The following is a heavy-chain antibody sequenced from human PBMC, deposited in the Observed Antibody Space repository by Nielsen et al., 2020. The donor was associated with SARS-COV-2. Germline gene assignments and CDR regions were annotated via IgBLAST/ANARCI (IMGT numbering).Heavy chain of an antibody. CDR1: GFRLSNYW. J-gene: IGHJ4*02. Sequence: GESLKISCVGSGFRLSNYWMSWVRQAPGRGLEWVANIRRDSGARFYVDSVKGRFTISRDNAKNSLYLQMNSLSAEDTAVYYCVRDTGAWDFDYWGQGTLITVSS. V-gene: IGHV3-7*01. CDR3: VRDTGAWDFDY. D-gene: IGHD1-26*01. CDR2: IRRDSGAR.